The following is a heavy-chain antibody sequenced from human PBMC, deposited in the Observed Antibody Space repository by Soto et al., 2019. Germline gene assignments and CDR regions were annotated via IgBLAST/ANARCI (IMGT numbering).Heavy chain of an antibody. D-gene: IGHD3-16*01. CDR2: IYWDDDK. CDR1: GFSLGTSGVG. J-gene: IGHJ6*02. Sequence: QITLKESGPTLVNPTQTLTLTCTFSGFSLGTSGVGVGWIRQPPGKALEWLAVIYWDDDKRYSPSLESMLTITKDTAKNQVVLTMNNMDPVDTATYYCTHIPFGGINHLPTRGMDVWGQGTTVTVSS. CDR3: THIPFGGINHLPTRGMDV. V-gene: IGHV2-5*02.